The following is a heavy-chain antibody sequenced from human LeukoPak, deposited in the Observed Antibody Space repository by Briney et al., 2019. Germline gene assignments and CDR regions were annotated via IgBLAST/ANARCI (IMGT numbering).Heavy chain of an antibody. CDR3: AREGYYGSGSYYNRSPFDY. Sequence: ASVKVSCKASGYTFTSYGISWVRQAPGQGLEWMGWISAYNGNTNYAQKLQGRVTMTTDTSTSTAYMELRSLRSDDTAVYYCAREGYYGSGSYYNRSPFDYWGQGTLVTVPS. V-gene: IGHV1-18*04. J-gene: IGHJ4*02. D-gene: IGHD3-10*01. CDR1: GYTFTSYG. CDR2: ISAYNGNT.